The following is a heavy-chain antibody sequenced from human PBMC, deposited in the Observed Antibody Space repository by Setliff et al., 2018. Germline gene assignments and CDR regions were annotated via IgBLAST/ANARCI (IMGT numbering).Heavy chain of an antibody. D-gene: IGHD2-15*01. CDR2: FSSRNDYI. CDR3: ARTCSGSGCYAGLES. CDR1: GFAFSNYA. V-gene: IGHV3-21*01. Sequence: GGSLRLSCAASGFAFSNYAMNWVRQAPGKGLEWVSSFSSRNDYIVYADSVKGRFTISRDNSKNTLYLQMNSLRPEDTAVYYCARTCSGSGCYAGLESWGQGTPVTVSS. J-gene: IGHJ4*02.